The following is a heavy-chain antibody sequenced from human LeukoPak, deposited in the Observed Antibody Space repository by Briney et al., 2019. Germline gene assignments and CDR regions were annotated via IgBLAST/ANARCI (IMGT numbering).Heavy chain of an antibody. V-gene: IGHV3-30*02. CDR2: IRYDRSNQ. CDR1: GFTFINYG. Sequence: GGSLRLSCAASGFTFINYGMHWVRQAPGKGLEWVAFIRYDRSNQYYADSVKGRFTISRDNSKNTVYLQVNSLRAEDTAAYYCAKVPGFYFDYWGQGTLVTVSS. J-gene: IGHJ4*02. CDR3: AKVPGFYFDY.